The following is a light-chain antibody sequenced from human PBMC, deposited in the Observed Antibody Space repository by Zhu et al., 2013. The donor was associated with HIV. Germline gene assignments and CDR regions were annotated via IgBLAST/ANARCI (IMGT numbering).Light chain of an antibody. V-gene: IGLV2-11*01. Sequence: QSALTQPRSVSGSPGQSVTISCTGTSSDVGAYNFVSWYQQHPGKAPKLMIYDVSNRPSGVPDRFSGSKSGNTASLTISGLQAEDEADYCCCSYAGSFTYVFGTGTKVTVL. J-gene: IGLJ1*01. CDR3: CSYAGSFTYV. CDR1: SSDVGAYNF. CDR2: DVS.